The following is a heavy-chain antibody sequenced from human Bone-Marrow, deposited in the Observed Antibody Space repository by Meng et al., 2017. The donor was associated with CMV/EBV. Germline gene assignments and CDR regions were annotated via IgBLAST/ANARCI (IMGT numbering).Heavy chain of an antibody. CDR1: GFTFSYYG. Sequence: GESLKISCAASGFTFSYYGMHWVRQAPGKGLEWVAFIAFDGSNKYGDSVKGRFTISRDNSKNTLYLQMNSLRAEDTAVYYCARGPYCSSTSCYTPYFDYWGQGTLVTVSS. CDR3: ARGPYCSSTSCYTPYFDY. D-gene: IGHD2-2*02. V-gene: IGHV3-33*05. J-gene: IGHJ4*02. CDR2: IAFDGSNK.